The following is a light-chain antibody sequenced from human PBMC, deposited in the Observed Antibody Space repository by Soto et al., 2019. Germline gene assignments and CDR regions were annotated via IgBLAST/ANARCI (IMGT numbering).Light chain of an antibody. J-gene: IGKJ4*01. CDR1: QDISND. Sequence: AIPMTQSPSSLSASVGDRVTITCRASQDISNDLGWYQQKPGKAPKLLIYGASTLQSGVPSRFSGSGSGTDFTLTINSLQPEDSASYYCLQDHEHLTFGGGTRVEIK. CDR2: GAS. CDR3: LQDHEHLT. V-gene: IGKV1-6*01.